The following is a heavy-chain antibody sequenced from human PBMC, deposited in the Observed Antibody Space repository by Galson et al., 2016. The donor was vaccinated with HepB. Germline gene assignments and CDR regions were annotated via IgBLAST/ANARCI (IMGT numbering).Heavy chain of an antibody. CDR3: ARLGGWGATMAARRFDY. V-gene: IGHV4-39*01. Sequence: ETLFLTCTVSGGSISSSNYYWGWIRQPPGKGLERLGSIYYSGSTYYNPSLKSRVTIPVDTSKNQFSLKLSSVTAADTAVHYCARLGGWGATMAARRFDYWGQGTLVTVSS. CDR2: IYYSGST. D-gene: IGHD6-6*01. CDR1: GGSISSSNYY. J-gene: IGHJ4*02.